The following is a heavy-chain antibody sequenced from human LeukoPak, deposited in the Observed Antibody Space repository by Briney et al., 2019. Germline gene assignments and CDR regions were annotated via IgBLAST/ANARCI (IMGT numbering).Heavy chain of an antibody. V-gene: IGHV3-21*01. D-gene: IGHD1-26*01. CDR1: GFTFSSYS. CDR2: ISSSSYI. CDR3: ARDLGAIHFDY. J-gene: IGHJ4*02. Sequence: PGGTLRLSCAASGFTFSSYSMSWVRQAPGKGLEWVSSISSSSYIYYADSVKGRFTISRDNAKNSLYLQMNSLRAEDTAVYYCARDLGAIHFDYWGQGTLVTVSS.